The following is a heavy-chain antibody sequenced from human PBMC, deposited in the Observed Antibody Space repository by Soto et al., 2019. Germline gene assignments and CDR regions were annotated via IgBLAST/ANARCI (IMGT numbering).Heavy chain of an antibody. J-gene: IGHJ4*02. D-gene: IGHD3-10*01. CDR1: GYTFTSYY. Sequence: ASVKVSCKASGYTFTSYYMHWVRQAPGQGLEWMGIINPSGGSTSYAQKFQGRVTMTRDTSTSTVYMELSSLRSEDTAVYYCTTDSKDPYYYGSGSRKFDYWGQGTLVTVSS. CDR2: INPSGGST. V-gene: IGHV1-46*01. CDR3: TTDSKDPYYYGSGSRKFDY.